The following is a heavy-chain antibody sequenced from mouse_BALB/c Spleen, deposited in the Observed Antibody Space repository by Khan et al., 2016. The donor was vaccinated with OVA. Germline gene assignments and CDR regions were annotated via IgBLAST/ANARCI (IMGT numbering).Heavy chain of an antibody. CDR2: YTSGGSYT. CDR1: GFTFTSYA. Sequence: EVKLVQSGPGLVKPGESLKLSCAASGFTFTSYAMSWVRQTPEKRLEWGATYTSGGSYTYYPASVKGRFTISRDTAKNTLYLQLSTLRTEDTAMYYCARNGRRDYDAMDYWGQGTSVTVSS. D-gene: IGHD1-2*01. V-gene: IGHV5-9-1*01. CDR3: ARNGRRDYDAMDY. J-gene: IGHJ4*01.